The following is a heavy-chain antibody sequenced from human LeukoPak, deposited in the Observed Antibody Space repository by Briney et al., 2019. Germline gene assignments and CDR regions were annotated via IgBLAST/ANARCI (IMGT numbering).Heavy chain of an antibody. J-gene: IGHJ6*04. CDR2: IYHSGST. Sequence: SQTLSLTCTVSGGSISSGGYYWSWIRQHPGKGLEWIAYIYHSGSTYYNPSLKSRVTISVDTSKNQFSLKLSSVTAADTAVYYCARDRGSGSYYPAAYGMDVWGKGTTVTVSS. CDR1: GGSISSGGYY. V-gene: IGHV4-31*03. CDR3: ARDRGSGSYYPAAYGMDV. D-gene: IGHD3-10*01.